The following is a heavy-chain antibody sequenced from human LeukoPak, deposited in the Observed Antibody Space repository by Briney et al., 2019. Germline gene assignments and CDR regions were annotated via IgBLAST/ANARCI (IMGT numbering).Heavy chain of an antibody. V-gene: IGHV4-39*01. D-gene: IGHD4-17*01. CDR3: ARPGYGDYPTGYVDY. CDR1: GGSITSNSYY. CDR2: INYRGTT. J-gene: IGHJ4*02. Sequence: SETLSLTCTVSGGSITSNSYYWGWIRQPPGKGLEWIGSINYRGTTYYRPSLKSRVTISRDTSKSQFSLKLISVTAADTAVYYCARPGYGDYPTGYVDYWGQGTLGTVSS.